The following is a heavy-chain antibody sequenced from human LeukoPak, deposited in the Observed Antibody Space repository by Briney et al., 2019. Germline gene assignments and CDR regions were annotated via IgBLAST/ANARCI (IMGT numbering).Heavy chain of an antibody. CDR1: GFTFSHYW. V-gene: IGHV3-74*01. D-gene: IGHD3-16*01. Sequence: GGSLRLSCAASGFTFSHYWIHWVRQAPGEGLVWVSRISGDGSATNYADSVKGRFTISRDNAKNTLYLQMNSLRAEDTAVYYCARDGGAAGSYYYYGMDVWGQGTTVTVSS. CDR3: ARDGGAAGSYYYYGMDV. J-gene: IGHJ6*02. CDR2: ISGDGSAT.